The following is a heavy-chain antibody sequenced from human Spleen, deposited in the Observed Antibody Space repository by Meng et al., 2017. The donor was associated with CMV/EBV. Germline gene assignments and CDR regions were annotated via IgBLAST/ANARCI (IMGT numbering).Heavy chain of an antibody. CDR1: TFTTIA. D-gene: IGHD1-20*01. J-gene: IGHJ5*02. CDR2: IMTMYDIV. V-gene: IGHV1-69*17. CDR3: ARDPVITITGTFGFEFDH. Sequence: TFTTIAISWVRHAPGQGLEWMGGIMTMYDIVQYAGKFQGRVTITADKSTSTAYMELNGLRPEDTAVYYCARDPVITITGTFGFEFDHWGQGTLVTVSS.